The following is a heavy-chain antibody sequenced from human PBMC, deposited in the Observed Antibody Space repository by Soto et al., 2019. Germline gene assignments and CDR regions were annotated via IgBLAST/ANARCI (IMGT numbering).Heavy chain of an antibody. Sequence: PGGSLRLSFAASGFTFSSYAMSWVRQAPGKGLEWVSAISGSGGSTYYADSVKGRFTISRDNSKNTLYLQMNSLRAEDTAVYYCAREGSSPPYSSSGGEYNWFDPWGQGTLVTVSS. CDR3: AREGSSPPYSSSGGEYNWFDP. D-gene: IGHD6-6*01. CDR1: GFTFSSYA. J-gene: IGHJ5*02. CDR2: ISGSGGST. V-gene: IGHV3-23*01.